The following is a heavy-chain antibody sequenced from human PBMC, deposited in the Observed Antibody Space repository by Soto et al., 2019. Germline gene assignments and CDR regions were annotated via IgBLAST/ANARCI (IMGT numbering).Heavy chain of an antibody. V-gene: IGHV3-13*01. Sequence: GGSLRLSCAASGFTFSSYDMHWVRQATGKGLEWVSAMGTAGDTYYPGSVKGRFTISRENAKNSLYLQMNSLRAEDTAVYYCARGEVGSGNYYYYGMDVWGQGTTVTVSS. CDR2: MGTAGDT. CDR1: GFTFSSYD. J-gene: IGHJ6*02. CDR3: ARGEVGSGNYYYYGMDV. D-gene: IGHD6-25*01.